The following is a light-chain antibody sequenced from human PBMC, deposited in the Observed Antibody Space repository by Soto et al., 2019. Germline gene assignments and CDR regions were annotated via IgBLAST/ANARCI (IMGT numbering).Light chain of an antibody. Sequence: DTVMTQSPLSLPVTPGEPASISCRSSQSLLHSNGFNYLDWYLQKPGQSPQLLIYLGSNRASGLPDRFSGSGSGTDFTPTISRVEAEDVGVYFCMQALQTPHFGQGTKLEIK. CDR3: MQALQTPH. V-gene: IGKV2-28*01. CDR2: LGS. J-gene: IGKJ2*01. CDR1: QSLLHSNGFNY.